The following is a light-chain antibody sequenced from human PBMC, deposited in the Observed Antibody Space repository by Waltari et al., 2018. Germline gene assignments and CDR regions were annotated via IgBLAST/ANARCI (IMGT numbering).Light chain of an antibody. CDR3: QQANSFPIT. J-gene: IGKJ3*01. Sequence: DIQMTQSPSSVSASVGDRVTITCRASQDIRNRLAWYQQKPGKAPNLLIYATSSLQTGVPSRFSGSGSGTEFTLTISSLQPEDFATYYCQQANSFPITFGPGTKVDIK. CDR1: QDIRNR. V-gene: IGKV1-12*01. CDR2: ATS.